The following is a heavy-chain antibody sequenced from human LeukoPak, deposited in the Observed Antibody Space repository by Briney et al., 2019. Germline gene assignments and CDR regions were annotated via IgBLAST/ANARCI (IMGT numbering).Heavy chain of an antibody. V-gene: IGHV4-59*02. J-gene: IGHJ4*02. D-gene: IGHD7-27*01. CDR1: GGSVSDYY. Sequence: SETLSLTCAVSGGSVSDYYWSWIRQSPGKGLEWIGYIYYTGTSYNPSLKSRVTISADTSKNQFSLNLSSVAAADTAVYYCASRKLGNDYWGQGTLVTVSS. CDR2: IYYTGT. CDR3: ASRKLGNDY.